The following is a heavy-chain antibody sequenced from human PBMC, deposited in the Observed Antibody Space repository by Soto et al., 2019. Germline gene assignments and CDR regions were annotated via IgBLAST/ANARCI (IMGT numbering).Heavy chain of an antibody. J-gene: IGHJ4*02. CDR2: IRSKANGYAT. V-gene: IGHV3-73*01. CDR3: TRPVEMATNIDY. CDR1: GFTFSGSA. D-gene: IGHD5-12*01. Sequence: PGGSLRLSCAASGFTFSGSAMHWVRQASGKGLEWVGRIRSKANGYATAYAASVKGRFTISRDDSKNTAYLQMNSLKTEDTAVYYCTRPVEMATNIDYWGQGTQVTVSS.